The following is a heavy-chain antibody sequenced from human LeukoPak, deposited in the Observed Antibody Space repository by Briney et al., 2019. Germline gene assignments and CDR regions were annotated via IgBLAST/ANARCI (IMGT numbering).Heavy chain of an antibody. Sequence: PSETLSLTCTVSDGSISGNYWSWIRQPPGKGLDWIGYMYNRGDTNSNPSLKSRVTVSLDTSNNQFSLRLSSVTAADTAVYYCARRRVTFDPWGQGILVTVSS. CDR1: DGSISGNY. V-gene: IGHV4-59*01. D-gene: IGHD3-10*01. CDR2: MYNRGDT. J-gene: IGHJ5*02. CDR3: ARRRVTFDP.